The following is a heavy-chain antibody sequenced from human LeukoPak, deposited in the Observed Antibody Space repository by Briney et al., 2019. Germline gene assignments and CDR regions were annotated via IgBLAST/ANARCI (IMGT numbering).Heavy chain of an antibody. D-gene: IGHD6-13*01. V-gene: IGHV1-46*01. Sequence: ASVKVSCKASGYTFTSYYMHWVRQAPGQGLEWMGIINPSGGSTSYAQKFQGRVTMTRDTSTSTVYMELGSLRSDDTAVYFCARYAAGRDLDFWGQGTLVTVSS. CDR1: GYTFTSYY. J-gene: IGHJ4*02. CDR2: INPSGGST. CDR3: ARYAAGRDLDF.